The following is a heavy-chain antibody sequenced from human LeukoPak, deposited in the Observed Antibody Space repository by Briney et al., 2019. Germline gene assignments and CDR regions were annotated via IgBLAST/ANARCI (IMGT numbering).Heavy chain of an antibody. V-gene: IGHV3-43D*03. Sequence: GGSLRLSCAASGFTFNNYAMHWVRQAPGKGLEWISLISCDGGSTDYADYVKGRFTISRDNTKNSLYLQMNRLRAEDTALYYCAAAGYYYYYMVVWGKGTTVTISS. D-gene: IGHD6-13*01. CDR2: ISCDGGST. CDR3: AAAGYYYYYMVV. J-gene: IGHJ6*03. CDR1: GFTFNNYA.